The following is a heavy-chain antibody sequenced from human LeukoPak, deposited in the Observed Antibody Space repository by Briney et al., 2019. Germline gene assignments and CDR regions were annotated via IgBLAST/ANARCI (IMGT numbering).Heavy chain of an antibody. Sequence: HPGGSLRLSCAASGFTFSKYSMSWVRQAPGKGPEWVSAISVSGGNTYYVDSVKGRFTVSRDNSKNTLYLQMNSLRAEDTAVYYCAKDSMVRGVIIPSWGQGTLVTVSS. CDR2: ISVSGGNT. V-gene: IGHV3-23*01. J-gene: IGHJ5*02. CDR1: GFTFSKYS. D-gene: IGHD3-10*01. CDR3: AKDSMVRGVIIPS.